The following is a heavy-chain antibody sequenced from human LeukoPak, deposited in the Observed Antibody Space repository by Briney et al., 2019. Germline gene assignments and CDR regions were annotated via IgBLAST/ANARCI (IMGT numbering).Heavy chain of an antibody. V-gene: IGHV1-8*01. Sequence: ASVKVSCKASGYTFIIYDINWVRQATGQGLEWMGWMSPNSGNTGYAQKFQGRITMTKSTSISTAYMELSDLESEDTAVYYCARTPPDYGIDYWGQGTLVTVSS. CDR2: MSPNSGNT. J-gene: IGHJ4*02. CDR1: GYTFIIYD. D-gene: IGHD4-17*01. CDR3: ARTPPDYGIDY.